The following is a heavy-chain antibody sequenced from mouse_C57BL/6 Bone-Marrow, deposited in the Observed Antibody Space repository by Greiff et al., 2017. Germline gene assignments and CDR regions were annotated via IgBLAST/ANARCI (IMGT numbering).Heavy chain of an antibody. CDR2: IYPGDGDT. J-gene: IGHJ2*01. CDR3: ARWEYDYDGYYFDY. V-gene: IGHV1-82*01. CDR1: GYAFSSSW. Sequence: QVQLKESGPELVKPGASVKISCKASGYAFSSSWMNWVKQRPGKGLEWIGRIYPGDGDTNYNGKFKGKATLTADKSSSTAYMQLSSLTSEDSAVYFCARWEYDYDGYYFDYWGQGTTLTVSS. D-gene: IGHD2-4*01.